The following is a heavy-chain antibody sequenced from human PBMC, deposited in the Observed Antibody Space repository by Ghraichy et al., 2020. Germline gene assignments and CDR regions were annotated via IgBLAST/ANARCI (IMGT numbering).Heavy chain of an antibody. V-gene: IGHV3-15*01. J-gene: IGHJ4*02. Sequence: GGSLRLSCAAFGFTFKNAWMTWVRQAPGKGLEWIGRIKSEADGAATEYAAPVRGRFIISRDDSKNTLYLQMNNLKTEDTAVYYCTRRDGYRAGAKFFDFWGQGTLVTVSS. CDR2: IKSEADGAAT. D-gene: IGHD5-24*01. CDR3: TRRDGYRAGAKFFDF. CDR1: GFTFKNAW.